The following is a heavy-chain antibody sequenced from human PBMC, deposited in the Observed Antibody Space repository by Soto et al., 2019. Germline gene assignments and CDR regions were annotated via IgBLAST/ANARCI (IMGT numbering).Heavy chain of an antibody. V-gene: IGHV3-21*01. D-gene: IGHD6-13*01. Sequence: PGGSLRLSCAASGFTFSSYSMNWVRQAPGKGLEWVSSISSSSSYIYYADSVKGRFTISRDNAKNSLYLQMNSLRAEDTAVYYCARGSYSSSWYMGVDNTDYWGQGTLVTVSS. J-gene: IGHJ4*02. CDR3: ARGSYSSSWYMGVDNTDY. CDR2: ISSSSSYI. CDR1: GFTFSSYS.